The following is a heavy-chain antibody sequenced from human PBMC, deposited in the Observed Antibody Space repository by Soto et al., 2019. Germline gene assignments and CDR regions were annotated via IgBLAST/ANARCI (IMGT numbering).Heavy chain of an antibody. CDR2: ISSTTNYI. CDR1: GFIFTGYS. CDR3: ARESEDLTSNFDY. Sequence: GGSRRLSCGASGFIFTGYSMNWVRQAPGKGLEWVSSISSTTNYIYYGDSMKGRFTISRDNAKNSLYLEMNSLRAEDTAVYYCARESEDLTSNFDYWGQGTLVTVSS. J-gene: IGHJ4*02. V-gene: IGHV3-21*06.